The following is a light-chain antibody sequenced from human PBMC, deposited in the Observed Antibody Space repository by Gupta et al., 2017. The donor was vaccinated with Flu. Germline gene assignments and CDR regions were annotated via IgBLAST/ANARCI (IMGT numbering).Light chain of an antibody. J-gene: IGLJ2*01. CDR2: DDR. Sequence: SYELTQPPSVSVAPGQTARISCGGDNVGSKSVNWYQQKSGQAPVMIVHDDRARPSGIPERFSGSNSGNTATLTISLAEAGDEADYYCQVWDSITDQQVFGGGTKLAVL. V-gene: IGLV3-21*02. CDR1: NVGSKS. CDR3: QVWDSITDQQV.